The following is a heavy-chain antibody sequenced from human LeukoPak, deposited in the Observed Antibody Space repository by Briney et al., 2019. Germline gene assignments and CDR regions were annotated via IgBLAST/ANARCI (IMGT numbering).Heavy chain of an antibody. CDR2: IYYSGST. D-gene: IGHD6-19*01. V-gene: IGHV4-59*02. CDR1: GGSVSSYY. CDR3: ARGKSSGWYYFDY. Sequence: PSETLSLTCTVSGGSVSSYYWSWIRQPPGKGLEWIGYIYYSGSTNYNPSLKSRVTISVDTSKIQFSLKLSSVTAADTAVYYCARGKSSGWYYFDYWGQGTLVTVSS. J-gene: IGHJ4*02.